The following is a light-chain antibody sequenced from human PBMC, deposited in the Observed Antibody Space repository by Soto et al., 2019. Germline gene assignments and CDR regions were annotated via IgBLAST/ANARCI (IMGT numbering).Light chain of an antibody. Sequence: DIQMTQSPSTLSASVGDRATITCRASQSISSFLSCYQHKPGQAPRHLINCASSSVNGRPPTSISSGSGTEVFPPTSSLQHGDSVIYYCQQRNNRSPITFGQGTRLEIK. CDR3: QQRNNRSPIT. V-gene: IGKV1-5*01. CDR1: QSISSF. J-gene: IGKJ5*01. CDR2: CAS.